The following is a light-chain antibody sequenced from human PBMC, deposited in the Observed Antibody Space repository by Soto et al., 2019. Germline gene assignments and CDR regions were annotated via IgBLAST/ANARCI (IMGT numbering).Light chain of an antibody. CDR2: DAS. J-gene: IGKJ4*01. Sequence: DMQLTRSPSSLSASVGDRVTITCRASQDISNYLHWYQQKPGKAPKLLIYDASNLEGGVPSRFSGSGSATYFTFTINSLPPEDVATYYCQQYASLPLTFGGGTRVEIK. CDR3: QQYASLPLT. V-gene: IGKV1-33*01. CDR1: QDISNY.